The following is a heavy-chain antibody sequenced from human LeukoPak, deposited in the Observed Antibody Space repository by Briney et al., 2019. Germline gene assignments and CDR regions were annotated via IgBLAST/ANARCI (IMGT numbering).Heavy chain of an antibody. Sequence: ASVKVSCKASGGTFSSYAISWVRQAPGQGLEWMGGIIPIFGTANYAQKCQVRVTITTDESTSTAYMELSSLRSEDTAVYYCAIRTYDFWSGYSLRDDAFDIWGQGTMVTVSS. CDR1: GGTFSSYA. V-gene: IGHV1-69*05. CDR2: IIPIFGTA. CDR3: AIRTYDFWSGYSLRDDAFDI. J-gene: IGHJ3*02. D-gene: IGHD3-3*01.